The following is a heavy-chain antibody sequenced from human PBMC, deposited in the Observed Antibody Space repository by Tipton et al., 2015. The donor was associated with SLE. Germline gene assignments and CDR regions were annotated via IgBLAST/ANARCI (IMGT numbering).Heavy chain of an antibody. V-gene: IGHV4-59*12. Sequence: TLSLTCSVSGGSINNYYWSWIRQPPGKGLEWIGYIYYSGSTNYNPSLKSRVTISIDTSKNQFSLKLSSVTAADTAVYYCARESYNLLYYFYYMDVWGKGTTVTVSS. CDR1: GGSINNYY. J-gene: IGHJ6*03. CDR3: ARESYNLLYYFYYMDV. D-gene: IGHD5-24*01. CDR2: IYYSGST.